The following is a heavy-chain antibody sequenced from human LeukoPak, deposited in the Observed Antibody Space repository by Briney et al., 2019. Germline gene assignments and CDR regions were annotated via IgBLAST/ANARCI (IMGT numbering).Heavy chain of an antibody. Sequence: GGSLRLSCAASGFTFSSYAMSWVRQAPGKGLEWVSAISGSGGSTYYSDSVKGRFTISRDNSKNTLYLQMNSLRAEDTAVYYCSKWKAIVLVPAARSPIDYWGQGTLVTVSS. CDR3: SKWKAIVLVPAARSPIDY. V-gene: IGHV3-23*01. CDR1: GFTFSSYA. J-gene: IGHJ4*02. D-gene: IGHD2-2*01. CDR2: ISGSGGST.